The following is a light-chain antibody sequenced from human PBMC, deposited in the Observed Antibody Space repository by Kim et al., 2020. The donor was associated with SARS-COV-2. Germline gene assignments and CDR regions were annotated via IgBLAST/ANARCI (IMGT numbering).Light chain of an antibody. CDR1: QRVISNY. CDR3: QQYGDSPFS. Sequence: SPGERATLSCRASQRVISNYLAWYQHRPGRAPRLLIYGASRRATGIPDRFSGSGSGTDFALTISRLEPEDCAVYYCQQYGDSPFSFGPGTKVDIK. CDR2: GAS. V-gene: IGKV3-20*01. J-gene: IGKJ3*01.